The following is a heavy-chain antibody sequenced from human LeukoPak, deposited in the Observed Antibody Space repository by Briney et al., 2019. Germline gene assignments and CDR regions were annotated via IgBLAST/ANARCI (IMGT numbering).Heavy chain of an antibody. J-gene: IGHJ4*02. CDR2: IYSDNT. CDR1: GFTVSSNS. Sequence: PGGSLRLSCTVSGFTVSSNSMSWVRQAPGKGLEWVSFIYSDNTHYSDSVKGRFTISRDNSKNTLYLQMNSLRAEDTAVYYCAKERYDILTGYGDYWGQGTLVTVSS. CDR3: AKERYDILTGYGDY. D-gene: IGHD3-9*01. V-gene: IGHV3-53*01.